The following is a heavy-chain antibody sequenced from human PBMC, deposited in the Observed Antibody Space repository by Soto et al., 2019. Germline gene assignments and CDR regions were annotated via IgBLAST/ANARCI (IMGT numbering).Heavy chain of an antibody. V-gene: IGHV1-69*13. CDR3: ARDEVWSGYCSGGSCAGPSHGMDV. D-gene: IGHD2-15*01. Sequence: SVKVSCKASGGTLSSYAISWVRQAPGQGLEWMGGIIPIFGTANYAQKFQGRVTITADESTSTAYMELSSLRSEDTAVYYCARDEVWSGYCSGGSCAGPSHGMDVWGQGTTVTVSS. CDR1: GGTLSSYA. J-gene: IGHJ6*02. CDR2: IIPIFGTA.